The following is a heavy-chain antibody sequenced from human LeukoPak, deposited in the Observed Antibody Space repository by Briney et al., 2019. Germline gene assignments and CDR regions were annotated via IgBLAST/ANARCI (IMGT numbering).Heavy chain of an antibody. D-gene: IGHD3-22*01. Sequence: SVKVSCKASGGTFSSYAISWVRQAPGQGLEWMGGLIPIFGTANYAQKFQGRVTITTDESTSTAYMELSSLRSEDTAVYYCARDRRGGYYYDSSGDFDYGGQGTLVTVSS. CDR2: LIPIFGTA. CDR3: ARDRRGGYYYDSSGDFDY. V-gene: IGHV1-69*05. CDR1: GGTFSSYA. J-gene: IGHJ4*02.